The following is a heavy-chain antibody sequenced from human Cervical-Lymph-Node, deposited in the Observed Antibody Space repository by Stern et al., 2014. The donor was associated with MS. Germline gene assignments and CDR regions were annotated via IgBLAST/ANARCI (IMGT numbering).Heavy chain of an antibody. D-gene: IGHD5-12*01. CDR2: TYSDGTT. J-gene: IGHJ4*02. Sequence: EVQLVESGGGLIQPGGSLRLSCVASGFSVSSVYMSLVRQAPGTGLECVSVTYSDGTTYYMDSVKGRFTISRENSKNTLYLQMNSLRAEDTAMYFCARAHYDPFDSWGQGTLVTVSS. CDR3: ARAHYDPFDS. V-gene: IGHV3-53*01. CDR1: GFSVSSVY.